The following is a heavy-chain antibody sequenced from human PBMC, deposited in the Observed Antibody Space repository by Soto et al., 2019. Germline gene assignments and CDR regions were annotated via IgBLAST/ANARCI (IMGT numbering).Heavy chain of an antibody. J-gene: IGHJ4*02. V-gene: IGHV4-34*01. CDR1: GGSFSGYY. CDR2: INHSGST. CDR3: ARGQSRAAAGTTAGTYYFDY. D-gene: IGHD6-13*01. Sequence: QVQLQQWGAGLLKPSETLSLTCAVYGGSFSGYYWSWIRQPPGKGLEWIGEINHSGSTNYNPSLKSRVTISVDTSKNQFSRKRSAVTAADTAVYYWARGQSRAAAGTTAGTYYFDYWGQGTLVTVSS.